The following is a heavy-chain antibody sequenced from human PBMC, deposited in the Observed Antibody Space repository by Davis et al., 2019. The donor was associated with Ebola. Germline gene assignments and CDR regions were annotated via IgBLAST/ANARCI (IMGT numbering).Heavy chain of an antibody. CDR1: GSSFSSSA. CDR2: INHSGDRT. CDR3: ARGADTTMVLYYFDY. Sequence: GGSLRLSCQPSGSSFSSSAMSWVRQAPGKGLEWVSGINHSGDRTYYADAVKGRFTISRDNARNSLSLQMSSLGAEDTAVYYCARGADTTMVLYYFDYWGQGALVTVSS. J-gene: IGHJ4*02. D-gene: IGHD5-18*01. V-gene: IGHV3-23*01.